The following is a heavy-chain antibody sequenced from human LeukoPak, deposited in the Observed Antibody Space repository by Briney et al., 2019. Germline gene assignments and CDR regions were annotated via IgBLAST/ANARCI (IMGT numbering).Heavy chain of an antibody. Sequence: SETLSLTCTVSGGSINNYYWSWIRQPAGKGLEWIGRIYTSGSTNYNPSLKSRVTMSVDTSKNQFSLKLSSVTAADTAVYYCARDFWSGYIYYMDVWGKGTTVTVSS. V-gene: IGHV4-4*07. CDR3: ARDFWSGYIYYMDV. CDR1: GGSINNYY. D-gene: IGHD3-3*01. J-gene: IGHJ6*03. CDR2: IYTSGST.